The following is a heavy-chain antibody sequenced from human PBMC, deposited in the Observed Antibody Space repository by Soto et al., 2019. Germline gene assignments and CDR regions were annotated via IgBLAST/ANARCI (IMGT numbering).Heavy chain of an antibody. CDR2: IIPIFGTA. CDR1: GGTFSSYA. V-gene: IGHV1-69*13. CDR3: ARGKGYCSGGSCLGSRLRPFDY. J-gene: IGHJ4*02. D-gene: IGHD2-15*01. Sequence: GASVKVSCKASGGTFSSYAISWVRQAPGQGLEWMGGIIPIFGTANYAQKFQGRVTITADESTRTAYMELSSLRSEDTAVYYCARGKGYCSGGSCLGSRLRPFDYWGQGTLVTVSS.